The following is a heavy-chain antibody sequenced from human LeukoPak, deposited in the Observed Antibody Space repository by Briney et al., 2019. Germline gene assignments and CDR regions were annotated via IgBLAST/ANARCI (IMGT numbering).Heavy chain of an antibody. CDR1: GFTFSSYG. D-gene: IGHD5-12*01. J-gene: IGHJ4*02. CDR3: ARDRGIVATTTQYYFDY. Sequence: GGSLRLSCAASGFTFSSYGMHWVRQAPGKGLEWVAFIRYDGSNKYYADSVKGRFTISRDNSKNTLYLQMNSLRAEDTAVYYCARDRGIVATTTQYYFDYWGQGTLVTVSS. V-gene: IGHV3-30*02. CDR2: IRYDGSNK.